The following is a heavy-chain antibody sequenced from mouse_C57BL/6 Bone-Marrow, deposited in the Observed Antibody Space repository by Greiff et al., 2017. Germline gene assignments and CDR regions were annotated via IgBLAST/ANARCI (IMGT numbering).Heavy chain of an antibody. CDR1: GFTFSSYA. CDR3: ARVDYYYGGY. J-gene: IGHJ2*01. CDR2: ISDGGSYT. Sequence: EVQGVESGGGLVKPGGSLKLSCAASGFTFSSYAMSWVRQTPEKRLAWVATISDGGSYTYYPDNVKGRFTISRDNAKNNLYLQMSHLKSEDTAMYYCARVDYYYGGYWGQGTTLTVAS. D-gene: IGHD1-1*01. V-gene: IGHV5-4*01.